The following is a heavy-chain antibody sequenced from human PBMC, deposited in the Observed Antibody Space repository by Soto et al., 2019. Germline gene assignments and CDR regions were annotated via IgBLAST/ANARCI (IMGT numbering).Heavy chain of an antibody. CDR2: ISYDGSNK. D-gene: IGHD6-13*01. J-gene: IGHJ1*01. CDR3: AKDQPYSRGAAAGPFQH. Sequence: PGGSLRLSCAASGFTFSSYGMHWVRQAPGKGLEWVAVISYDGSNKYYADSVKGRFTISRDNSKNTLYLQMNSLRAEDTAVYYCAKDQPYSRGAAAGPFQHWGQGTLVTVSS. V-gene: IGHV3-30*18. CDR1: GFTFSSYG.